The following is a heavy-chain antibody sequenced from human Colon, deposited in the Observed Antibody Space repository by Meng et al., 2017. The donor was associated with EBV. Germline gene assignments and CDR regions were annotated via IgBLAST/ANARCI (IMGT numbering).Heavy chain of an antibody. V-gene: IGHV4-4*02. D-gene: IGHD2-21*01. Sequence: HLRGAGSGLGKHAGSVSLAISVSGGFIGSSNWWPWVRQPPGKGLEWIGEVYHTGSTKYNPSPKSRLTISVEKSKNQFSLNLTSVTAADTAVYYCARVWQSLTAFFDSWGQGTLVTVSS. CDR2: VYHTGST. CDR1: GGFIGSSNW. CDR3: ARVWQSLTAFFDS. J-gene: IGHJ4*02.